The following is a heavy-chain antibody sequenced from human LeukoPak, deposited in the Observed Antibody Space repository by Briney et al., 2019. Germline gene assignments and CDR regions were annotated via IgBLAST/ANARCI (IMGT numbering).Heavy chain of an antibody. D-gene: IGHD6-13*01. CDR2: IKQDGSEK. CDR1: GFTFSSYW. V-gene: IGHV3-7*01. Sequence: PGGSLRLSCAASGFTFSSYWMSWVRQAPGKGLEWVANIKQDGSEKYYVDSVKGRFTISRDNAKNSLYLQMNSLRAEDTAVYYCARDPVGSIAAAGTGYYYYMDVWGKGTTVTVSS. CDR3: ARDPVGSIAAAGTGYYYYMDV. J-gene: IGHJ6*03.